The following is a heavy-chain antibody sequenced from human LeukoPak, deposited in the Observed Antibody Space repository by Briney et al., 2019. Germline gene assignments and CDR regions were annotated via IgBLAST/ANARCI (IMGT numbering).Heavy chain of an antibody. V-gene: IGHV4-59*01. CDR3: AARSIAAAGLNY. CDR1: GGSISSYY. CDR2: IYYSGST. Sequence: PSETRSLTCTVSGGSISSYYWSWIRQPPGKGLEWIGYIYYSGSTNYNPSLKSRVTISVDTSKNQFSLKLSSVTTADTAVYYCAARSIAAAGLNYWGHGTLVTVSS. J-gene: IGHJ4*01. D-gene: IGHD6-13*01.